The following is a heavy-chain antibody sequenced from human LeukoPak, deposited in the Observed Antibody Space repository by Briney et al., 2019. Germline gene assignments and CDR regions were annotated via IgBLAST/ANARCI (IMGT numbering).Heavy chain of an antibody. CDR2: IYYSGST. V-gene: IGHV4-59*01. CDR3: ARSRAAAIINWFDP. J-gene: IGHJ5*02. CDR1: GGSISSYY. Sequence: SETLFLACTVSGGSISSYYWSWIRQPPGKGLEWIGYIYYSGSTNYNPSLKSRVTISVDTSKNQFSLKLSSVTAADTAVYYCARSRAAAIINWFDPWGQGTLVTVSS. D-gene: IGHD2-2*01.